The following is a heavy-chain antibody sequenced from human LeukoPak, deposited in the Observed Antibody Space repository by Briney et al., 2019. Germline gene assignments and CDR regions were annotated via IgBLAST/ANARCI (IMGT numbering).Heavy chain of an antibody. CDR1: GYTFTSYG. CDR3: ARDPTYYDFWSGYRSGLREDSFDY. Sequence: EASVKVSCKASGYTFTSYGISWVRQAPGQGLEWMGWISAYNGNTNYAQKLQGRVTMTTDTSTSTAYMELRSLRSDDTAVYYCARDPTYYDFWSGYRSGLREDSFDYWGQGTLVTVSS. CDR2: ISAYNGNT. J-gene: IGHJ4*02. D-gene: IGHD3-3*01. V-gene: IGHV1-18*01.